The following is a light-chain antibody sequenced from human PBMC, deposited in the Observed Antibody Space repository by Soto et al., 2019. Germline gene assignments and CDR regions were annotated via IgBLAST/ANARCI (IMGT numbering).Light chain of an antibody. CDR2: RTS. J-gene: IGKJ5*01. CDR1: QSVSSTY. V-gene: IGKV3-20*01. Sequence: IVLTQSPVPLALSPGARATLSCRASQSVSSTYLAWYQQKPGQAPRLLIYRTSTRATGIPDRFSGSGSGTDFTLTISRLEPEDFAVYYCQQFGSSVTFGQGRRLEI. CDR3: QQFGSSVT.